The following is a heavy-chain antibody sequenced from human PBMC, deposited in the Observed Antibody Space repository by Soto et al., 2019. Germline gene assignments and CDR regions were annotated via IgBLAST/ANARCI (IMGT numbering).Heavy chain of an antibody. Sequence: QVHLQESGPGLVRPSQTLSLTCTVSGGAIGSGDYYWSWIRLHPGNGPEWIGNIYSTGTTYYSPSLESRLSISLDASENQFSLRLSSVTAADTAVYYCASAQREYGEVDFDYWGQGTRVTVSS. J-gene: IGHJ4*02. CDR1: GGAIGSGDYY. CDR3: ASAQREYGEVDFDY. CDR2: IYSTGTT. D-gene: IGHD3-10*01. V-gene: IGHV4-31*03.